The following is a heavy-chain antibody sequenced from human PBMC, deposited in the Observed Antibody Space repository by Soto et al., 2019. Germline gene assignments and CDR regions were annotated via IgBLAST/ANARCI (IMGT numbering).Heavy chain of an antibody. CDR3: TTAWHYFDF. V-gene: IGHV3-15*01. CDR2: IKSKTDGGTI. Sequence: GGSLRLPCAASGFTFTNARMSWVRQVPGKGLEWVGRIKSKTDGGTIDYAAPVKGRFAISRDDSKNTVYLQMNSLKTEDTAFYYCTTAWHYFDFWGQGSLVTVSS. CDR1: GFTFTNAR. J-gene: IGHJ4*02.